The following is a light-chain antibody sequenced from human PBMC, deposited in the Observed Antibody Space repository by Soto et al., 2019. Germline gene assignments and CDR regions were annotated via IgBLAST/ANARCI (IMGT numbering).Light chain of an antibody. CDR3: QQYVRSPWT. CDR1: QSVTSNY. J-gene: IGKJ1*01. CDR2: GAS. V-gene: IGKV3-20*01. Sequence: EVVLTQSPGTLSLSPGERVPLSCRASQSVTSNYLAWYQQIPGRAPRLLIYGASTRASGIPDRFSGSGSGTDFTLTISRLEPEDFAVYFCQQYVRSPWTFGQGTKVDIK.